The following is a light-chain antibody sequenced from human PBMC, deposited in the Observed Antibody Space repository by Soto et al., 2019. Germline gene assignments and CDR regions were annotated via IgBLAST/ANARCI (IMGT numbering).Light chain of an antibody. CDR2: AES. Sequence: DIQLTQSPSFLSASVGDRVTITCRASQGIDDSLAWYQQKPGKPPNLLIYAESTLQSGVPSRFSGSGSGTRGTLTISSLQPEDFATYYCQQVKSYPRTFGGGTRVAIK. CDR3: QQVKSYPRT. CDR1: QGIDDS. J-gene: IGKJ4*01. V-gene: IGKV1-9*01.